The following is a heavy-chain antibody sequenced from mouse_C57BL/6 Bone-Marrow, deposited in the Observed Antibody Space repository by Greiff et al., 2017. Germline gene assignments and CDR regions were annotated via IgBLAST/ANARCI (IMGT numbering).Heavy chain of an antibody. Sequence: QVQLQQPGAELVKPGASVKLSCKASGYTFTSYWMHWVKQRPGRGLEWIGRIDPNSGGTKYNEKFKSKATLTVDKPSSTAYMQLSSLTSEDSAVYYCAIRARTTVVAPYYFDDWGQGTTLTVSS. CDR2: IDPNSGGT. CDR1: GYTFTSYW. D-gene: IGHD1-1*01. CDR3: AIRARTTVVAPYYFDD. J-gene: IGHJ2*01. V-gene: IGHV1-72*01.